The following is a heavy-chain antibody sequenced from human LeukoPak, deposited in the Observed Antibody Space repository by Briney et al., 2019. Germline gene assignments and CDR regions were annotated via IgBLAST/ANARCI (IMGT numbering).Heavy chain of an antibody. D-gene: IGHD1-26*01. CDR1: EFTFSNYG. CDR3: AKDRLDLHTVGAVTFDD. J-gene: IGHJ4*02. V-gene: IGHV3-30*02. CDR2: IQYDASDT. Sequence: GGSLRLSCEVSEFTFSNYGMHWVRQSPDKGLEWVAFIQYDASDTYYADSVKGRFTISSDNSKNTLYLQMDSLRPDDTAVYYCAKDRLDLHTVGAVTFDDWGQGTLVTVSS.